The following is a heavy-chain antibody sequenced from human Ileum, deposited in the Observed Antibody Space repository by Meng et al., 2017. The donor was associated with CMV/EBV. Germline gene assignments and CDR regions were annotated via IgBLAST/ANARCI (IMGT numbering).Heavy chain of an antibody. D-gene: IGHD2-2*01. Sequence: GGSLRLSCAASGFTVSSNFMSWVRQGPGKGLEWVSIIYSGGTIKYADSVKGRFTISRDSSTNTVYLQNDSLRAEDTAVYFCARNRRNCGSVSCYGYYGMDVWGQGTTVTVSS. CDR2: IYSGGTI. J-gene: IGHJ6*02. CDR3: ARNRRNCGSVSCYGYYGMDV. CDR1: GFTVSSNF. V-gene: IGHV3-53*01.